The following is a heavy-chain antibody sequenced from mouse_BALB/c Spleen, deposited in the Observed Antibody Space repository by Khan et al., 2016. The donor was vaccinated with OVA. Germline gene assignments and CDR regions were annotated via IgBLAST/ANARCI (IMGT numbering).Heavy chain of an antibody. J-gene: IGHJ2*01. CDR3: ACIRFYDRYSFFDY. CDR2: ISYSGSP. V-gene: IGHV3-2*02. D-gene: IGHD2-14*01. CDR1: AYSITSDYA. Sequence: EVQLQESGPGLVKPSQSLSLTCTVTAYSITSDYAWTWIRQFPGNKLEWMGYISYSGSPSSNPSLKSRISITRDTSKNQFFLQLISVTTEDTATYDCACIRFYDRYSFFDYWGQGTTLTVSS.